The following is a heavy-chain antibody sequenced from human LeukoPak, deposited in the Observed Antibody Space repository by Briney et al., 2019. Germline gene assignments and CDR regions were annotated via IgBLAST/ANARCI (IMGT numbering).Heavy chain of an antibody. CDR2: ISGSGGST. CDR3: AKKLGYYAEPDY. J-gene: IGHJ4*02. Sequence: PRGSLRLSCAASGFTFSSYAMSWVRQAPGKGLEWVSAISGSGGSTYYADSVKGRFTISRDNSKDTLYLQMNSLRAEDTAVYYCAKKLGYYAEPDYWGQGTLVTVSS. D-gene: IGHD3-10*01. CDR1: GFTFSSYA. V-gene: IGHV3-23*01.